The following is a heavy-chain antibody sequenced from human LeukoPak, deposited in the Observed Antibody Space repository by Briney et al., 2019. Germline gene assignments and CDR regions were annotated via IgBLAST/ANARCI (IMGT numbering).Heavy chain of an antibody. J-gene: IGHJ3*02. D-gene: IGHD4-17*01. CDR1: GDSVISGLYY. CDR2: IYYSGST. Sequence: SETLSLTCTVSGDSVISGLYYWTWIRQPPGKGLEWIGYIYYSGSTYYNPSLKSRVTISVDTSKNQFSLKLSSVTAADTVVYYCARGDYGDYADAFVIWGQGTMVTVSS. CDR3: ARGDYGDYADAFVI. V-gene: IGHV4-30-4*08.